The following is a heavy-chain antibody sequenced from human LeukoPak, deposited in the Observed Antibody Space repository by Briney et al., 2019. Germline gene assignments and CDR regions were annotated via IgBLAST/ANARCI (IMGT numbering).Heavy chain of an antibody. V-gene: IGHV3-23*01. D-gene: IGHD5-18*01. CDR1: GFTFSDYG. CDR2: ISGSGIST. Sequence: GGSLRLSCAAAGFTFSDYGMNWVRQAPGKGLEWVSGISGSGISTYYADSVKGRFTISRDNSKNTVYLQVNSLRAEDTALYYCAQDRAYIQFYFWGQGTLVTVSS. CDR3: AQDRAYIQFYF. J-gene: IGHJ4*02.